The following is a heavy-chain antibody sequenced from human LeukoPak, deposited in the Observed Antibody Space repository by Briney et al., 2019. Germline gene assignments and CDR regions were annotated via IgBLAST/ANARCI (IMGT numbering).Heavy chain of an antibody. Sequence: PGGSLRLSCAASGFTFSNYGMNWVRQAPGKGLEWVSGITGNGATTYYADSVKGRFTISRDNSKNTLYLQMNSLRAEDTAVYYCAKAGDSSGYYLFDYWGQGTLVTVSS. J-gene: IGHJ4*02. CDR2: ITGNGATT. D-gene: IGHD3-22*01. CDR3: AKAGDSSGYYLFDY. V-gene: IGHV3-23*01. CDR1: GFTFSNYG.